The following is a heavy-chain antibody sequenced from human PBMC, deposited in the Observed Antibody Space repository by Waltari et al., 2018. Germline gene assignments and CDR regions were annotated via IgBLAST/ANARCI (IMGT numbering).Heavy chain of an antibody. Sequence: QVQLVQSGAEVKKPGASVQVSCKASGYTFTGYYMHWVRPAPGQGLEWMGWINPNSGGTNYAQKFQGRVTMTRDTSISTAYMELSRLRSDDTAVYYCARRGIYYYDSSGYYFDYWGQGTLVTVSS. V-gene: IGHV1-2*02. D-gene: IGHD3-22*01. CDR3: ARRGIYYYDSSGYYFDY. CDR2: INPNSGGT. CDR1: GYTFTGYY. J-gene: IGHJ4*02.